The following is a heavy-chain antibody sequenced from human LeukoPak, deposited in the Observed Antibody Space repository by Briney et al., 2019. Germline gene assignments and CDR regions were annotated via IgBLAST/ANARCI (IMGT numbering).Heavy chain of an antibody. D-gene: IGHD1-26*01. CDR2: MNPNTGDT. Sequence: GASVRVSCKASGYTFTGYDINWVRQATGQGLEWMGWMNPNTGDTGYVQKFQGRVTMTRNSSMDTAYMELSGLGSEDTAVYYCTRGSLSGSSRDYWGQGTLLTVSS. J-gene: IGHJ4*02. V-gene: IGHV1-8*01. CDR3: TRGSLSGSSRDY. CDR1: GYTFTGYD.